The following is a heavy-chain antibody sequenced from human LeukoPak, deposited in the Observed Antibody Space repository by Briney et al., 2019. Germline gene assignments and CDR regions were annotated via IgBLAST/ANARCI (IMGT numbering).Heavy chain of an antibody. V-gene: IGHV4-34*01. J-gene: IGHJ6*03. D-gene: IGHD6-6*01. CDR2: INHSGST. Sequence: PSETLSLTCAVYGGSFSGYYWSWIRQPPGKGLEWIREINHSGSTNYNPSLKSRVAISVDTSKNQFSLKLSSVTAADTAVYYCASLAARQASYYYYYYMDVWGKGTTVTVSS. CDR3: ASLAARQASYYYYYYMDV. CDR1: GGSFSGYY.